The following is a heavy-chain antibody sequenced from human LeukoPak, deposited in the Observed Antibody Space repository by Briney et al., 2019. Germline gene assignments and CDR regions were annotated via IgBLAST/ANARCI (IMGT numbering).Heavy chain of an antibody. CDR2: MNPNSGNT. CDR3: ARGWLQLPWFDP. Sequence: GASVKVSCKASGYTFTSYDINWVRQATGQGLEWMGWMNPNSGNTGCAQKFQGRVTMTRNTSISTAYMELSSLRSEDTAVYYCARGWLQLPWFDPWGQGTLVTVSS. J-gene: IGHJ5*02. CDR1: GYTFTSYD. V-gene: IGHV1-8*01. D-gene: IGHD5-24*01.